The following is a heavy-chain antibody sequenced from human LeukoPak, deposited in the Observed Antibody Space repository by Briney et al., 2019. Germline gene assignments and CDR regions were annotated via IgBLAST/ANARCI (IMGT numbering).Heavy chain of an antibody. CDR2: ISAYNGNT. V-gene: IGHV1-18*01. D-gene: IGHD3-16*02. CDR3: ALNYDYVWGSYPSGPFDY. J-gene: IGHJ4*02. Sequence: ASVKVSCKASGYTFTSYGINWVRQAPGQGLEWMGWISAYNGNTNYAQKLQGRVTMTTDTSTSTAYMELSSLRSEDTAVYYCALNYDYVWGSYPSGPFDYWGQGTLVTVSS. CDR1: GYTFTSYG.